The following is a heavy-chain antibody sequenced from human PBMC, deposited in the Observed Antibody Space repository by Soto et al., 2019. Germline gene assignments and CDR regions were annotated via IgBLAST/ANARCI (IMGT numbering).Heavy chain of an antibody. CDR2: MSGGGSTI. CDR1: DFTFSDYY. D-gene: IGHD2-21*01. CDR3: AITRKACYYCGAYFDY. Sequence: PGGSLRLSCAASDFTFSDYYMSWVRQAPGKGLEWVSYMSGGGSTIYYADSVKGRFAISRDNSKKSLYLEMNSLRGDDTAVYYCAITRKACYYCGAYFDYWGHGSLVTVSS. V-gene: IGHV3-11*01. J-gene: IGHJ4*01.